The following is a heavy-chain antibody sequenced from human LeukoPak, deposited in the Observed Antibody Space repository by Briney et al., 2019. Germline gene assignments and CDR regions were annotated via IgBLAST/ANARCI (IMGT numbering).Heavy chain of an antibody. Sequence: GESLKISCKGSGYRFTNYWIAWVRQMPGKGLEWMGIIYPGDSDTRYNPSFQGQVTISADRSFSSAYVQWSSLKASDTAMYYCARLLSNGYGPDRYIDYWGQGTLVTVSS. CDR2: IYPGDSDT. CDR3: ARLLSNGYGPDRYIDY. D-gene: IGHD5-18*01. CDR1: GYRFTNYW. V-gene: IGHV5-51*01. J-gene: IGHJ4*02.